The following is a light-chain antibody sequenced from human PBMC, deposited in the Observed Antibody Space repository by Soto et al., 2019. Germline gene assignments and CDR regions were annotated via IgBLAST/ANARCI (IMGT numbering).Light chain of an antibody. V-gene: IGKV1-17*01. J-gene: IGKJ2*01. Sequence: DIQMTQSPSSLSASVGDRVTITCRASQGIRNDLAWYQQKSGKPPKRLIYGASSLESGVPSRFSGSGAGTDFNLTISRLQPEDFATYYCFQSNSYPLTFGEGTKLDI. CDR3: FQSNSYPLT. CDR2: GAS. CDR1: QGIRND.